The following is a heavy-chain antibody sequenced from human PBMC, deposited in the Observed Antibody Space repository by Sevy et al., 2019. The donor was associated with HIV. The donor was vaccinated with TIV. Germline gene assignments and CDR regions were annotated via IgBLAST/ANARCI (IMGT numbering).Heavy chain of an antibody. V-gene: IGHV4-59*08. CDR2: MYNTWST. Sequence: SETLSLTCTVSGGSISSYLWSWIRQPPGRGLEWIGYMYNTWSTNYNPSLKSRVTTSLDTSKNQFSLKLSSVTAADTAVYYCARHQTTAVLYAFDLWGQGTMVTVSS. CDR3: ARHQTTAVLYAFDL. J-gene: IGHJ3*01. D-gene: IGHD2-21*02. CDR1: GGSISSYL.